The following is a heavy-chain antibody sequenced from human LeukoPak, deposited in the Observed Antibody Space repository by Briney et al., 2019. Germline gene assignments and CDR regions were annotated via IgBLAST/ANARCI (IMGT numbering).Heavy chain of an antibody. CDR3: ARDFRGHPQYYYGSGSSEIDY. V-gene: IGHV3-73*01. D-gene: IGHD3-10*01. CDR1: GFTFSGSA. CDR2: IRSKANSYAT. J-gene: IGHJ4*02. Sequence: GGSLRLSCAASGFTFSGSAMHWVRQASGKGLEWVGRIRSKANSYATAYAASVKGRFTISRDDSKNTAYLQMNSLRAEDTAVYYCARDFRGHPQYYYGSGSSEIDYWGQGTLVTVSS.